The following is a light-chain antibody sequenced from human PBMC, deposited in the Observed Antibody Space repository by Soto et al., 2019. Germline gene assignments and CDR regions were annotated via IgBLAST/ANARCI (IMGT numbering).Light chain of an antibody. V-gene: IGLV4-69*01. CDR1: SGHRNYA. Sequence: QSVLTQSPSASASLGASVKLTCTLSSGHRNYAIAWPQQQPEKGPRYLMKLNSDGSHTKGDGIPDRFSGSSSGAERYLTISSLQSEDEADYYCQTWGTGFLVFGGGTKLTVL. J-gene: IGLJ2*01. CDR3: QTWGTGFLV. CDR2: LNSDGSH.